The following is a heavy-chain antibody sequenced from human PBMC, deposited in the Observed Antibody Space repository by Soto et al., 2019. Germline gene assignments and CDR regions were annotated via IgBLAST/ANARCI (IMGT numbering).Heavy chain of an antibody. CDR3: ARSISWSDFDY. J-gene: IGHJ4*02. D-gene: IGHD6-13*01. Sequence: SXTLSLTGTVSGGSIRSYYWSWIRQPPGKGLEWIGYIYYSGSTNYNPSLKSRVTISVDTSKNQFSLKLSSVTAADTAVYYCARSISWSDFDYWGQGTLVTVSS. CDR2: IYYSGST. V-gene: IGHV4-59*08. CDR1: GGSIRSYY.